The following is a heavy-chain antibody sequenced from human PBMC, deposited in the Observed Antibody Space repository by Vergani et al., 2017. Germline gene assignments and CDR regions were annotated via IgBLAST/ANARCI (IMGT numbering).Heavy chain of an antibody. J-gene: IGHJ6*03. CDR1: GFSFSSHA. D-gene: IGHD3-10*01. CDR2: ISNDGSKK. CDR3: AKAGSVTSGSLQYNFYMVV. Sequence: QVQLAESGGGRVQPGRSLRLSCAASGFSFSSHAIHWVRQAPGKGLEWVAVISNDGSKKYYADSVKGRFTISRDNSKNTLDLQMNSLRTQDTAVYYCAKAGSVTSGSLQYNFYMVVWSKGPTFTVS. V-gene: IGHV3-30*18.